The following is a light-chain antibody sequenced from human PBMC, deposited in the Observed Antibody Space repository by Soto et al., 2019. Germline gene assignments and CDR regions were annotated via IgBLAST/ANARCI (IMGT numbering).Light chain of an antibody. V-gene: IGKV2-28*01. CDR2: LGS. Sequence: DIVMTQSPLSLPVTPGEPASISCRSSQSLLHSNGYNYLDWYLQKPGQSPQLLIYLGSNRASGVSDRFSGRGSGTDFTLKISRVEAEDVGVYYCMQALQTGTVGQGTKVDIK. J-gene: IGKJ1*01. CDR1: QSLLHSNGYNY. CDR3: MQALQTGT.